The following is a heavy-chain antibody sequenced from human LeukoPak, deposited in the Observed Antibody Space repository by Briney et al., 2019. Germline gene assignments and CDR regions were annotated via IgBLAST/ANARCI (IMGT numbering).Heavy chain of an antibody. V-gene: IGHV3-7*01. D-gene: IGHD3-3*01. Sequence: PGRSLRLSCAASGFSFSSYWMSWVRQAPGKGLEWVANIKQDGSEKYYVDPVKGRFTISRDNVKNSLYLQMNSLRAEDTAVYYCARGYDFWSAYLGVDYWGQGSLVTVSS. CDR3: ARGYDFWSAYLGVDY. CDR1: GFSFSSYW. J-gene: IGHJ4*02. CDR2: IKQDGSEK.